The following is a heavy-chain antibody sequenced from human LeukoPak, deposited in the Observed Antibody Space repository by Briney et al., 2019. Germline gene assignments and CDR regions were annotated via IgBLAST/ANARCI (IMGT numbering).Heavy chain of an antibody. J-gene: IGHJ5*02. CDR1: GFTFRNYW. V-gene: IGHV3-74*01. CDR2: INSDGSST. Sequence: GSLRLSCAASGFTFRNYWMHWVRQAPGKGLMWVSRINSDGSSTHYADSVKGRFTISRDNAKNMLYLQMNSLRAEDTALYYCARVSSGSYAWGLGTLVTVSS. D-gene: IGHD1-26*01. CDR3: ARVSSGSYA.